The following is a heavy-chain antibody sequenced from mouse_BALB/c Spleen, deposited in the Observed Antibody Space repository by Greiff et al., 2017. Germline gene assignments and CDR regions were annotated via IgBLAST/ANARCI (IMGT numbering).Heavy chain of an antibody. J-gene: IGHJ4*01. CDR1: GYTFTSYY. V-gene: IGHV1S81*02. CDR3: TRNSLYYYAMDY. Sequence: VQLQQSGAELVRPGASVKLSCKASGYTFTSYYMYWVKQRPGQGLEWIGGINPSNGGTNFNEKFKSKATLTVDKSSSTAYMQLSSLTSEDSAVYYCTRNSLYYYAMDYWGQGTSVTVSS. CDR2: INPSNGGT.